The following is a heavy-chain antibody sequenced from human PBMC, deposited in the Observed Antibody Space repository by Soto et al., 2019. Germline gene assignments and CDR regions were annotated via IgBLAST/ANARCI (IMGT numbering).Heavy chain of an antibody. V-gene: IGHV3-23*01. CDR2: ISGDGGDT. CDR1: GFTFSSYI. Sequence: GGSLRLSCAASGFTFSSYIMTWVRQAPGKGLEWVSGISGDGGDTYYADSVKGRFTISRDNSKNTLYLQMNSLRAEDTAVYYCAKDWTRYCGGDCYTDYWGQGTLVTVSS. J-gene: IGHJ4*02. CDR3: AKDWTRYCGGDCYTDY. D-gene: IGHD2-21*02.